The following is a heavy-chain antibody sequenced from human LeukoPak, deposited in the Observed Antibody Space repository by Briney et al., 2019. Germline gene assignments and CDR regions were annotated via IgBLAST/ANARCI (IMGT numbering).Heavy chain of an antibody. Sequence: SETLSLTCTVSGGSISSYYWSWIRQPAGKGPEWIGRIYTSGSTNYNPSLKSRVTMSVDTSKNQFSLKLSSVTAADTAVYYCAAHSYYYDSSGPKWGQGTLVTVSS. CDR2: IYTSGST. CDR1: GGSISSYY. V-gene: IGHV4-4*07. CDR3: AAHSYYYDSSGPK. D-gene: IGHD3-22*01. J-gene: IGHJ4*02.